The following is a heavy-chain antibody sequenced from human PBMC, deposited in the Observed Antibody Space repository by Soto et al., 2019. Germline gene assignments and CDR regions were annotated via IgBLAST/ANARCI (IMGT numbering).Heavy chain of an antibody. CDR1: GGTFSSYT. Sequence: QVQLVQSGAEVKKPGSSVKVSCKASGGTFSSYTISWVRQAPGQGLEWMGRIIPILGIANYAQKFQDRVTITADKSTSTAYMELSSLRSEDTAVYYCARDVAYGGDQHYYYYMDVWGKGTTVTVSS. V-gene: IGHV1-69*08. J-gene: IGHJ6*03. CDR2: IIPILGIA. D-gene: IGHD2-2*01. CDR3: ARDVAYGGDQHYYYYMDV.